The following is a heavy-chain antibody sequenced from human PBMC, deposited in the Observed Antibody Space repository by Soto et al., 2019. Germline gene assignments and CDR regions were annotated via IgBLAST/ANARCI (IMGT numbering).Heavy chain of an antibody. CDR2: ISYDGSNK. Sequence: QVQLVESGGGVVQPGRSLRLSCAASGFTFSSYAMHWVRQAPGKGLEWVAVISYDGSNKYYADSVKGRFTISRDNSKNTLYLQMNSRRAEDTAVYYCARAGCDGGRCYTLVGLRYGMDVWGQGTTVTVSS. D-gene: IGHD2-15*01. CDR3: ARAGCDGGRCYTLVGLRYGMDV. V-gene: IGHV3-30-3*01. CDR1: GFTFSSYA. J-gene: IGHJ6*02.